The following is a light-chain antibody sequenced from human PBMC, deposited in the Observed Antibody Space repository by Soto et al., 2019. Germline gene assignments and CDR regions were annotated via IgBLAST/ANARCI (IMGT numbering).Light chain of an antibody. CDR2: VAS. CDR3: QQSYSSPYT. CDR1: QSISSY. J-gene: IGKJ2*01. Sequence: DIQMTQSPSSLSASVGDRVTITCRASQSISSYLSWYQQIPGKAPKLLIYVASSSQSGVSSRFSGSGSGTDFTLTISSLQPEDFATYYCQQSYSSPYTFGQGTKLEIK. V-gene: IGKV1-39*01.